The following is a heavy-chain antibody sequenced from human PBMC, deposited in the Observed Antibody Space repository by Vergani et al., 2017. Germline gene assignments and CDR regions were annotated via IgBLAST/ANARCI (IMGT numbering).Heavy chain of an antibody. J-gene: IGHJ3*02. D-gene: IGHD5/OR15-5a*01. CDR2: ISSSGSS. CDR3: AKPVGTSAIMDGYNM. V-gene: IGHV4-39*01. Sequence: LHLQESGPGLTKPSETLSLTCTVSGGSISSNFYYWGWIRQSPGKGLEWIGSISSSGSSYRNPSLQSRVTMSVDTSTNQVSLRLSSVTAADTALYYCAKPVGTSAIMDGYNMWGQGTMVTVSS. CDR1: GGSISSNFYY.